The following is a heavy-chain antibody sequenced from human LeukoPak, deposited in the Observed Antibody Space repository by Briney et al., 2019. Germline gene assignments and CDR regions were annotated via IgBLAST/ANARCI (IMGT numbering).Heavy chain of an antibody. V-gene: IGHV3-7*01. J-gene: IGHJ6*02. CDR3: AREGYDFWSGYYRDYYGMDV. CDR1: GFTLSSCW. D-gene: IGHD3-3*01. Sequence: GGSLTLSRAPWGFTLSSCWMRGVGPAPRKGLHGVASVKQVGREKSYVDSVKGRFPISRDNAKNSLYLQMNSLRAEDTAVYYCAREGYDFWSGYYRDYYGMDVWGQGTTVTVSS. CDR2: VKQVGREK.